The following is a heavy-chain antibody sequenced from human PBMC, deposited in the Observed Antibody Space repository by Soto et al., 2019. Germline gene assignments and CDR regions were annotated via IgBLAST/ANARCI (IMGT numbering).Heavy chain of an antibody. CDR2: IGGSGDST. CDR3: AKVLDASMVVNGYLY. V-gene: IGHV3-23*01. D-gene: IGHD5-18*01. J-gene: IGHJ4*02. Sequence: GGSLRLSCAASGFTFSSYAMSWVRQAPGKGLEWVSAIGGSGDSTYYADSVKGRFTISRDNSKNTLYLQVNSLRAEDTAVYYCAKVLDASMVVNGYLYWGQGTLVRVYS. CDR1: GFTFSSYA.